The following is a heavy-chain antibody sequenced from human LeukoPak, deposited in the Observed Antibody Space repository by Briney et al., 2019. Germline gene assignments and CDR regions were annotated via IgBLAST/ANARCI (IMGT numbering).Heavy chain of an antibody. CDR1: GYTFTGYY. CDR2: INPNSGGT. V-gene: IGHV1-2*02. CDR3: ARVALEENTMVRGVIILGGWDYFDY. D-gene: IGHD3-10*01. Sequence: GASVKVSCKASGYTFTGYYMHWVRQAPGQGLEWMGWINPNSGGTNYAQKFQGRVTMTRDTSISTAYMELSRLRSDDTAVYYCARVALEENTMVRGVIILGGWDYFDYWGQGTLVTVSS. J-gene: IGHJ4*02.